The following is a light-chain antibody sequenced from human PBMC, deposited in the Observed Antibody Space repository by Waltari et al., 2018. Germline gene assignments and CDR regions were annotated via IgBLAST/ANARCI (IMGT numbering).Light chain of an antibody. CDR2: GVS. CDR3: SSFTSSATWV. CDR1: NSDIGGYNY. Sequence: QSALTQPASLSGSPRQSITISCTGTNSDIGGYNYVSWYQHHSGKAPKLMIFGVSDRPSRVSNRFSCSKSGNTASLTISELQADDEADYYCSSFTSSATWVFGGGTKLTVL. V-gene: IGLV2-14*03. J-gene: IGLJ3*02.